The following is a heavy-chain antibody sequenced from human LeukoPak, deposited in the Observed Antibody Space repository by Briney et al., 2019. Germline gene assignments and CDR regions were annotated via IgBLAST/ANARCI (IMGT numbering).Heavy chain of an antibody. V-gene: IGHV3-23*01. CDR3: AKDYSGYSYGTYFDY. J-gene: IGHJ4*02. CDR2: ISGSGGST. D-gene: IGHD5-18*01. CDR1: GFTFSNND. Sequence: PGGSLRLSCAASGFTFSNNDMNWVRQAPGQGLEWISVISGSGGSTHYAESVKGRFTISRDNSKNTLYLQMNSLRAEDTAVYYCAKDYSGYSYGTYFDYWGQGTLVTVSS.